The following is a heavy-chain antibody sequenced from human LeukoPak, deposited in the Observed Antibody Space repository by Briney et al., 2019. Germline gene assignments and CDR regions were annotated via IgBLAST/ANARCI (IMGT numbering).Heavy chain of an antibody. CDR3: ARAGNWGLDY. CDR1: GGSISSYY. Sequence: SETLSLTCTVSGGSISSYYWSWIRQTPGKGLEWIGYLYNTGSTDYNPSLKSRVTVSADTSENQFSLKLSSVTAADTAMYYCARAGNWGLDYWGQGTLVTVSS. J-gene: IGHJ4*02. CDR2: LYNTGST. D-gene: IGHD7-27*01. V-gene: IGHV4-59*12.